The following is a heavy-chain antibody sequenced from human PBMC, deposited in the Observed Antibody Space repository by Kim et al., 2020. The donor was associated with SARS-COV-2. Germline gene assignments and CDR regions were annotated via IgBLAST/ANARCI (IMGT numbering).Heavy chain of an antibody. CDR2: ISYDGSNK. CDR1: GFTFSSYG. J-gene: IGHJ6*02. V-gene: IGHV3-30*18. D-gene: IGHD3-22*01. CDR3: AKDRGGRMNYYDSSGYPGPWGIDV. Sequence: GGSLRLSCAASGFTFSSYGMHWVRQAPGKGLEWVAVISYDGSNKYYADSVKGRFTISRDNSKNTLYLQMNSLRAEDTAVYYCAKDRGGRMNYYDSSGYPGPWGIDVWGQGTTVTVSS.